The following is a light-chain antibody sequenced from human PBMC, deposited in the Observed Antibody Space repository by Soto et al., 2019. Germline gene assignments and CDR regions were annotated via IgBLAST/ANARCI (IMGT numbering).Light chain of an antibody. Sequence: QSALTQPASVSGSPGQSITISCTGTSSNVGSYKLVSWYQQHPGKAPKLMIFEVNKRTSGVSNRFSGSKSGNTASLTISGLKVEDEADYYVCSSGGSPTDAVGTGTKVTVI. V-gene: IGLV2-23*02. CDR1: SSNVGSYKL. CDR2: EVN. J-gene: IGLJ1*01. CDR3: CSSGGSPTDA.